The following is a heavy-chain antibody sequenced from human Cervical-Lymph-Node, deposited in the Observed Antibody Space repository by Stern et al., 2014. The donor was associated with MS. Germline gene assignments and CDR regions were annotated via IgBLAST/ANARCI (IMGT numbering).Heavy chain of an antibody. CDR3: ATDRGVK. V-gene: IGHV1-24*01. CDR2: FDPEDGET. J-gene: IGHJ4*02. D-gene: IGHD3-10*01. Sequence: QVQLVQSGAEVKKPGASVTVSCNVSGHPLSELAIHWLRQLPTSGLEWLGQFDPEDGETGYPQRLPGRLTMTEDTTTGTAYMTLTALTSDDTSVYYCATDRGVKWGPGTLVAVSS. CDR1: GHPLSELA.